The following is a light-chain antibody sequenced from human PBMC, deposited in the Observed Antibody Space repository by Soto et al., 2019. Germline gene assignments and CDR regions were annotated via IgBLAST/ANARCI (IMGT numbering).Light chain of an antibody. Sequence: EIVMTQSPATLSVSPGERATLSCRASQSVSSNLAWYQQKPGQAPRLLIYGASTRATDIPARFSGSGSGTEFTLTLSSLQSEDFAVYYCQQYNNWPPGTFGQGTKVEIK. V-gene: IGKV3-15*01. CDR2: GAS. CDR3: QQYNNWPPGT. CDR1: QSVSSN. J-gene: IGKJ1*01.